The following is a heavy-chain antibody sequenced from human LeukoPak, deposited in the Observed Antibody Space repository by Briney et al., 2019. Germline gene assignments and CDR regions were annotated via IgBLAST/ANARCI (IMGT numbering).Heavy chain of an antibody. CDR1: GFSVSSNY. CDR2: VYSGGTT. J-gene: IGHJ4*02. CDR3: ARKSDSLMLRGGDC. V-gene: IGHV3-66*01. D-gene: IGHD3-10*01. Sequence: GGSLRLSCAASGFSVSSNYMTWVRQAPGKGLGCVSIVYSGGTTYYADSVRGRFTISRDNSKNTLYLQMDRLRVEDTAVYYCARKSDSLMLRGGDCWGQGTLVTVSS.